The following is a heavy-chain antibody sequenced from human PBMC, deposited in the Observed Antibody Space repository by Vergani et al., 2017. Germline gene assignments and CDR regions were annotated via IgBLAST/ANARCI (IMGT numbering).Heavy chain of an antibody. CDR3: ASGTGSLFY. V-gene: IGHV4-61*02. J-gene: IGHJ4*02. CDR1: GGSISSGSYY. D-gene: IGHD1-14*01. CDR2: SYTSGST. Sequence: QVQLQESGPGLVKPSQTLSLTCTVSGGSISSGSYYWSWIRQPAGKGLEWIGRSYTSGSTNYNPSLKSRVTISVDTSKNQFSLKLSSVTAADTAVYDCASGTGSLFYWGQGTLVTVSS.